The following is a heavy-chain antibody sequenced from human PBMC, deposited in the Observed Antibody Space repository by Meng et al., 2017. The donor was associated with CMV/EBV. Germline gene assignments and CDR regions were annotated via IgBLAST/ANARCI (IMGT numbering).Heavy chain of an antibody. Sequence: SVKVSCKASGYTFIGQYIHWVRQAPGQGLEWMGGVIPIFGTANYAQKFQGRVTITTDESTSTAYMELSSLRSEDTAVYYCARGRGLVYYYGMDVWGQGTTVTVSS. D-gene: IGHD3-10*01. CDR1: GYTFIGQY. CDR2: VIPIFGTA. J-gene: IGHJ6*02. CDR3: ARGRGLVYYYGMDV. V-gene: IGHV1-69*05.